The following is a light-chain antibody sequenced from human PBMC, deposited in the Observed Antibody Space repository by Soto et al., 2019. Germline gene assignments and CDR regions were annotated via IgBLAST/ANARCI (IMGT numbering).Light chain of an antibody. CDR2: DFS. CDR1: SSDVGGYNY. V-gene: IGLV2-14*01. Sequence: QSALTQAASVSGSHGQSITISCTGTSSDVGGYNYVSWYQQHPGKATKLMIYDFSNRPSGVSNSFSGSKSGNTASLTISGRQDEDEADYYCSSYTSRSTLEVFGTGPKVTVL. CDR3: SSYTSRSTLEV. J-gene: IGLJ1*01.